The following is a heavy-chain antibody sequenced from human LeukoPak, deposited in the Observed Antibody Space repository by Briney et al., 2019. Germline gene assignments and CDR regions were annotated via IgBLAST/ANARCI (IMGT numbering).Heavy chain of an antibody. V-gene: IGHV4-30-4*01. CDR3: ARVMGIGTFDY. CDR1: GGSISSGDYY. CDR2: IYYSGST. Sequence: SETLSLSCTVSGGSISSGDYYWSWIRQPPGKGLEWIGYIYYSGSTYYNPSLKSRVTISVDTSKNQFSLKLSSVTAADTAVYYCARVMGIGTFDYWGREPWSPSPQ. D-gene: IGHD6-13*01. J-gene: IGHJ4*02.